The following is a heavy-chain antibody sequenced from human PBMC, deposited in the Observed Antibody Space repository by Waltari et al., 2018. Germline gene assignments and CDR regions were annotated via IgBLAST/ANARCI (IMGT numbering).Heavy chain of an antibody. V-gene: IGHV3-30*03. CDR3: ARRGINSGSHEMPGVD. CDR1: GFIFRGFG. Sequence: QVQLVESGGGVVQTGMSLRLSCAASGFIFRGFGMPWVRQAPAKGLEWVASISNDGINKFYAEAVKGRFTISRDNSKNTVYMQMNSLRHEDTAVYYCARRGINSGSHEMPGVDWGQGTLVTVSS. CDR2: ISNDGINK. J-gene: IGHJ4*02. D-gene: IGHD1-26*01.